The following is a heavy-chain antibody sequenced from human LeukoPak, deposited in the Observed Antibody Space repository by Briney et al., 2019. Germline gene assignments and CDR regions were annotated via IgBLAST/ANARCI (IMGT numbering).Heavy chain of an antibody. CDR3: ARVEGVITMVRGVIDY. Sequence: GGSLRLSCAASGFTFSSYEMNWVRQAPGKGLEWVSYISSSGSTIYYADSVKGRFTISRDNAKNSLYLQMNSLRAEDTAVYYCARVEGVITMVRGVIDYWGQGTLVTVSS. V-gene: IGHV3-48*03. D-gene: IGHD3-10*01. J-gene: IGHJ4*02. CDR1: GFTFSSYE. CDR2: ISSSGSTI.